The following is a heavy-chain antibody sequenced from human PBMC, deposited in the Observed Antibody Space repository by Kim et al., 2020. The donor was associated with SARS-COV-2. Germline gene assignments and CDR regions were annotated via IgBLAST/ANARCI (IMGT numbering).Heavy chain of an antibody. J-gene: IGHJ4*02. Sequence: GESLKISCKASGYTFTSYWIGWVRQMPGKRLESMGIIFPGDSDTRYSPSIQGQVTISVDKSINTAFLQWNSLEATDTAMFYCGRRNYGSGSYSFDYCGQGTLVTVST. CDR1: GYTFTSYW. CDR3: GRRNYGSGSYSFDY. CDR2: IFPGDSDT. D-gene: IGHD3-10*01. V-gene: IGHV5-51*01.